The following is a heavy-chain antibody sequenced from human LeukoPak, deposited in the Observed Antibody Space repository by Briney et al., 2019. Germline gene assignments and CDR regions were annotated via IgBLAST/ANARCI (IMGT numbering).Heavy chain of an antibody. V-gene: IGHV3-30-3*01. D-gene: IGHD6-6*01. Sequence: GRSLRLSCAASGFTFSSYAMHWVRQAPGKGLEWVAVISYDGSNKYYADSVKGRFTISRDNSKNTLYLQMNSLRAEDTAVYYRARPILEYSSSGPFDYWGQGTLVTVSS. J-gene: IGHJ4*02. CDR3: ARPILEYSSSGPFDY. CDR1: GFTFSSYA. CDR2: ISYDGSNK.